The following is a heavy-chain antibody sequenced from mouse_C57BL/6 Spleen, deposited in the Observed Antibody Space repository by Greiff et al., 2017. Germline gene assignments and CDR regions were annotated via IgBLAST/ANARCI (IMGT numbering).Heavy chain of an antibody. CDR3: ARGRNYYGSRVAMDY. D-gene: IGHD1-1*01. J-gene: IGHJ4*01. CDR1: GYAFSSSW. CDR2: IYPGDGDT. Sequence: VQRVESGPELVKPGASVKISCKASGYAFSSSWMNWVKQRPGKGLEWIGRIYPGDGDTNYNGKFKGKATLTADKSSSTAYMQLSSLTSEDSAVYFCARGRNYYGSRVAMDYWGQGTSVTVSS. V-gene: IGHV1-82*01.